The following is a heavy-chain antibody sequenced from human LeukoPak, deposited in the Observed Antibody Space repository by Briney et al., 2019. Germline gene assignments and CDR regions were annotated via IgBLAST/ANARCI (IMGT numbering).Heavy chain of an antibody. CDR2: INPSGGST. J-gene: IGHJ6*03. Sequence: ASVKVSCKASGYTFTSYYMHWVRQAPGQGLEWMGIINPSGGSTSYAQKFQGRVTMTRDTSTSTVYMELSSLRSEDTAVYYCARDHGLVYYYYYMDVWGKGTTVTVSS. V-gene: IGHV1-46*01. CDR1: GYTFTSYY. D-gene: IGHD6-19*01. CDR3: ARDHGLVYYYYYMDV.